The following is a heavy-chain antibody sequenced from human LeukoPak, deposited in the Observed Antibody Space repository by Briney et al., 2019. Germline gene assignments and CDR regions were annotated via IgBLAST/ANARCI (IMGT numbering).Heavy chain of an antibody. D-gene: IGHD3-10*01. CDR2: IYTSGST. CDR3: ARGGLLWLGELAMDV. J-gene: IGHJ6*03. V-gene: IGHV4-61*02. CDR1: GGSISSGSYY. Sequence: SQTLSLTCTVSGGSISSGSYYWSWIRQPAGKGLEWIGRIYTSGSTNYNPSLKSRVTISVDTSKNQFSLKLSSVTAADTAVYYCARGGLLWLGELAMDVWGKGTTVTVSS.